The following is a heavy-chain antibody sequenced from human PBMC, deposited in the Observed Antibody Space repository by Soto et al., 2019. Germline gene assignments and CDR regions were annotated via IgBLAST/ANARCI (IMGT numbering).Heavy chain of an antibody. Sequence: QVQLVQSGAEVKKPGSSVKVSCRASGGTFSNYAINWVRQAPGQGLEWMGGIIPIFGTADYAQNFQGSVTITSDECTNRAYMELSRLRSEDTAVYVCVRPCHDDSGRGALYLWCQGTMVTVSS. CDR1: GGTFSNYA. V-gene: IGHV1-69*01. D-gene: IGHD1-26*01. J-gene: IGHJ3*01. CDR3: VRPCHDDSGRGALYL. CDR2: IIPIFGTA.